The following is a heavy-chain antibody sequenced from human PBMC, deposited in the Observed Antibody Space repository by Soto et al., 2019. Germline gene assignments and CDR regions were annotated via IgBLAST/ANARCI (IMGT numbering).Heavy chain of an antibody. D-gene: IGHD3-22*01. CDR1: GFTFSSYA. CDR3: AKELNRYYYDSSGYRDDAFDI. CDR2: ISVSGGST. J-gene: IGHJ3*02. V-gene: IGHV3-23*01. Sequence: GGSLRLSCAASGFTFSSYAMSWVRQAPGKGLEWVSVISVSGGSTYYADSVKGRFTISRDISKNTLYLQMNSLRAEDTAVYYCAKELNRYYYDSSGYRDDAFDIWGQGTMVTVS.